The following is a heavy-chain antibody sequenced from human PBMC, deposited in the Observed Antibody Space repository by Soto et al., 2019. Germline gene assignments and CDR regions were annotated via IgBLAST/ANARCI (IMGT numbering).Heavy chain of an antibody. J-gene: IGHJ5*02. Sequence: SETLSLTCSVSGGSINSDDSFWGWVRQSPGKGLGWIGSLYYGGSTFYNPSLKSRVTISLDTFKNQFSLRLTSVTAADTAIYYCARQLPVGATSWFDPWGQGTLVTVSS. D-gene: IGHD1-26*01. CDR3: ARQLPVGATSWFDP. CDR2: LYYGGST. V-gene: IGHV4-39*01. CDR1: GGSINSDDSF.